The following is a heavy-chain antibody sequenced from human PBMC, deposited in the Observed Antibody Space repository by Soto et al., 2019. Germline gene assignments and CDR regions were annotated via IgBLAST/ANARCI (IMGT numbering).Heavy chain of an antibody. Sequence: QGQLVESGGGVVQPGRSLRLSCAASGFSFSSYGMEWVRLAPGKGLEWVAATTYDEGIKHYVDSVKGRFTISRDNSKNTLYLQMNSLRVEDTATYYCAGALENPYFYYGLNVWGQGTTVTVSS. CDR2: TTYDEGIK. V-gene: IGHV3-30*03. J-gene: IGHJ6*02. CDR3: AGALENPYFYYGLNV. D-gene: IGHD1-1*01. CDR1: GFSFSSYG.